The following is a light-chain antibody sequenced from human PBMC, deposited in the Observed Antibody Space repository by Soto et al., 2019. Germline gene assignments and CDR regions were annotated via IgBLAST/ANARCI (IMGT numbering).Light chain of an antibody. CDR3: RQYGSSPSYT. Sequence: EIVLTQSPGTLSLSPGERATLSCRASQSVSSSSYLAWYQQKPGQAPRLLIYGASSRATGIPDRFSGSGSATDFTLISSRLEPEDFAVYYCRQYGSSPSYTFGQGTKLEIK. CDR2: GAS. J-gene: IGKJ2*01. V-gene: IGKV3-20*01. CDR1: QSVSSSSY.